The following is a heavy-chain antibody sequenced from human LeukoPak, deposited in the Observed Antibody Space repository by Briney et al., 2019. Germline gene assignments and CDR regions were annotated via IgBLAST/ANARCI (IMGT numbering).Heavy chain of an antibody. D-gene: IGHD1-26*01. Sequence: ASVKVSCKASGYTFTGYYMHWVRQAPGQGLERMGWINSNSGGTNYAQKFQGRVTMTRDTSISTAYMELSRLRSDDTAVYYCARSMASGSYYDDYWGQGTLVTVSS. CDR1: GYTFTGYY. V-gene: IGHV1-2*02. J-gene: IGHJ4*02. CDR2: INSNSGGT. CDR3: ARSMASGSYYDDY.